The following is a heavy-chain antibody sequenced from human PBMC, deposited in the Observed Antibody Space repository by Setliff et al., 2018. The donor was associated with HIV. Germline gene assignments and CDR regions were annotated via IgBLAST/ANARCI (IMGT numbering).Heavy chain of an antibody. CDR3: ARGLSIFGVATPGFYSFMDV. V-gene: IGHV4-61*02. D-gene: IGHD3-3*01. Sequence: PSETLSLTCSVSGGSISSGTNYWSWIRQPAGKGLEWIGRIYSSGSTNYNLSLKSRVTISLDTSKKQVSLKLNSVTAADTAVYYCARGLSIFGVATPGFYSFMDVWGKGTTVTVSS. CDR2: IYSSGST. J-gene: IGHJ6*03. CDR1: GGSISSGTNY.